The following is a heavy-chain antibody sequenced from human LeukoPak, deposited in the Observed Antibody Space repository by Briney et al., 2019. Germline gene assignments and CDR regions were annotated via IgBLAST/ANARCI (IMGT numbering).Heavy chain of an antibody. D-gene: IGHD3-16*01. CDR1: GGSFSGYY. CDR2: INHSGST. J-gene: IGHJ3*02. V-gene: IGHV4-34*01. CDR3: GRVRSDAFDI. Sequence: SETLSLTCAVYGGSFSGYYWSWIRQPPGKGLEWIGEINHSGSTNYNPSLKSRVTISVDTSKNQFSLKLTSVTAPDPAVYYRGRVRSDAFDIWGQGTMVTVSS.